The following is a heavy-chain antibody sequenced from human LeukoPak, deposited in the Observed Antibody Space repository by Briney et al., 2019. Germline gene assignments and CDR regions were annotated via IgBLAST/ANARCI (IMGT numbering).Heavy chain of an antibody. Sequence: GGSLRLSCAASGFTFDDYGLSWVRQAPGKGLEWVSGINWNGGSTGYADSVKGRFTISRDNAKKSLYLQMHSLRAEDTALYYCAKDNSYYYDSSGGPLDYWGQGTLVTVSS. J-gene: IGHJ4*02. CDR1: GFTFDDYG. D-gene: IGHD3-22*01. V-gene: IGHV3-20*04. CDR3: AKDNSYYYDSSGGPLDY. CDR2: INWNGGST.